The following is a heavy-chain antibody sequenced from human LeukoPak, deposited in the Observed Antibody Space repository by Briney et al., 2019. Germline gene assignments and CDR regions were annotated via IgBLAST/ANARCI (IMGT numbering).Heavy chain of an antibody. CDR1: GFTFTTYG. CDR2: IRYDGSNK. Sequence: GGSLRLSCAASGFTFTTYGMHWVRQAPGKGLEWVAFIRYDGSNKYYADSVKGRFTISRDNSKNTLYLQMNSLRAEDTAVYYCAKDTRIFSVSGQDPLDYWGQGTLVTVSS. J-gene: IGHJ4*02. CDR3: AKDTRIFSVSGQDPLDY. D-gene: IGHD2-15*01. V-gene: IGHV3-30*02.